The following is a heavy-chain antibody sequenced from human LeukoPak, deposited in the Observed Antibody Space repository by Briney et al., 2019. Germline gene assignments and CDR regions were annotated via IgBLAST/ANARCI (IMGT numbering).Heavy chain of an antibody. V-gene: IGHV1-46*01. Sequence: ASVKVSCKASGYRFTSYYMHWVRQAPGQGLEWMGLINPSGGSTSYAQKFQGRVTMTRDTSTSTVYMELSSLRSEDTAVYYCARARPAAMGKGYNWFDPWGQGTLVTVSS. D-gene: IGHD5-18*01. J-gene: IGHJ5*02. CDR2: INPSGGST. CDR1: GYRFTSYY. CDR3: ARARPAAMGKGYNWFDP.